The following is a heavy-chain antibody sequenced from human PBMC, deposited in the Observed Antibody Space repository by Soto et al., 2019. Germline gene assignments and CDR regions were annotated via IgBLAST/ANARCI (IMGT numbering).Heavy chain of an antibody. Sequence: ASVKVSCKASGYTFTSYGIGWVRQAPGQGLEWMGWISAYNGNTNYAQKLQGRVTMTTDTSTSTAYMELRSLRSDDAAVYYCARDGGAWAVAGTRRCDYWGQGTLVTVSS. V-gene: IGHV1-18*01. D-gene: IGHD6-19*01. CDR1: GYTFTSYG. CDR3: ARDGGAWAVAGTRRCDY. J-gene: IGHJ4*02. CDR2: ISAYNGNT.